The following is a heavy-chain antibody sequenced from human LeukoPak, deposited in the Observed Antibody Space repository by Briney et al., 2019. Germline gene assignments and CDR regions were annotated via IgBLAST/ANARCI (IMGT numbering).Heavy chain of an antibody. V-gene: IGHV3-7*01. CDR1: GFAFSNYW. D-gene: IGHD6-13*01. Sequence: SGGSLRLSCTASGFAFSNYWMTWVRQAPGKGLEWVANIKQDGGESYSVDSVRGRFTISRDNAKNSLYLQMNSLRVEDSAVYYCARWGVASTATEFDYWGQGTLVTVSS. CDR3: ARWGVASTATEFDY. CDR2: IKQDGGES. J-gene: IGHJ4*02.